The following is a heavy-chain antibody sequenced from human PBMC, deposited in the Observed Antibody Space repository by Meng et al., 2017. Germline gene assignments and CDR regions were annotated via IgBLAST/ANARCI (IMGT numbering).Heavy chain of an antibody. CDR2: IIPIFGTA. V-gene: IGHV1-69*06. D-gene: IGHD6-19*01. CDR3: HSGWYQAGDDY. CDR1: GGTFSSYA. Sequence: QVQRVQFGAEVKTPGSSGKCSCKASGGTFSSYAISWVRQAPGQGLEWMGGIIPIFGTANYAQKFQGRVTITADKSTSTAYMELSSLRSEDTAVYYCHSGWYQAGDDYWGQGTLVTVSS. J-gene: IGHJ4*02.